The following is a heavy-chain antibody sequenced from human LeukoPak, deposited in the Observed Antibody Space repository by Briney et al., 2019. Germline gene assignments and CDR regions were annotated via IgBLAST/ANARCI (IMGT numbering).Heavy chain of an antibody. Sequence: PGRSLRLSCAASGFTFDDYAMHWVRQAPGKGLEWVSGISWNSGSIGYADSVKGRFTISRDNAKNSLYLQMNSLRAEDTAVYYCARDREGTMVRGVMGYWGQGTLVTVSS. CDR2: ISWNSGSI. D-gene: IGHD3-10*01. CDR3: ARDREGTMVRGVMGY. CDR1: GFTFDDYA. J-gene: IGHJ4*02. V-gene: IGHV3-9*01.